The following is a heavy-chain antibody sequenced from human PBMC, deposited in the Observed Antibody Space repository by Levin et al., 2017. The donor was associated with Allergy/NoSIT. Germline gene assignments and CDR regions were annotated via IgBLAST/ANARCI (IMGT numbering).Heavy chain of an antibody. CDR2: ISAYNGNT. D-gene: IGHD3-10*01. Sequence: GESLKISCKASGYTFSIYGVSWARQAPGQGLEWMGWISAYNGNTNYAQKFQDRVTMTTDTSTTTAYMELRSLRSDDTAVYYCARDRIGTTYGSRLGYGMEVWGQGTTVTVSS. V-gene: IGHV1-18*01. J-gene: IGHJ6*02. CDR3: ARDRIGTTYGSRLGYGMEV. CDR1: GYTFSIYG.